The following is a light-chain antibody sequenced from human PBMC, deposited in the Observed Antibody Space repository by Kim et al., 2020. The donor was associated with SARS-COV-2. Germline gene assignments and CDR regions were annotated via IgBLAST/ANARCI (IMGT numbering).Light chain of an antibody. CDR2: GKN. CDR3: NSRDSNDNVV. V-gene: IGLV3-19*01. CDR1: SLRSYY. Sequence: VVLEQTVMITCQGDSLRSYYATWYQQKPGQAPILVIYGKNNRPSGIPDRFSGSSSGNTASLTITGTQAGDEADYYCNSRDSNDNVVFGGGTKLTVL. J-gene: IGLJ2*01.